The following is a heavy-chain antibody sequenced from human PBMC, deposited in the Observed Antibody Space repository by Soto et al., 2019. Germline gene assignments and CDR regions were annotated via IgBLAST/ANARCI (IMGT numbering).Heavy chain of an antibody. J-gene: IGHJ4*02. Sequence: EVQLVESGGGLVQPGGSLRLSCTTSGLAFSTYWMAWVRQAPGKGLEWVGNTKPDETETYYADSVEGRFTISRDNAKSSLYLQMNSLRVEDTAVYYCATIGDVTFRYWGQGTPVTVSS. V-gene: IGHV3-7*02. CDR3: ATIGDVTFRY. CDR1: GLAFSTYW. D-gene: IGHD4-4*01. CDR2: TKPDETET.